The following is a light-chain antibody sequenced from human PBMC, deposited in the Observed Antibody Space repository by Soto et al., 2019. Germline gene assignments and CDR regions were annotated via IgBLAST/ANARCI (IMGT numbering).Light chain of an antibody. CDR3: AAWDDSLSGRV. J-gene: IGLJ3*02. V-gene: IGLV1-47*01. CDR2: SND. CDR1: SSNIGSNY. Sequence: QSVLTQPPSASGTPGQRVTISCSGSSSNIGSNYVYWYQQLPGTAPKLLIYSNDQRPSGVPDRFSGSKSGTSASLAISGLRSEHESDYYCAAWDDSLSGRVFGGGTKLTV.